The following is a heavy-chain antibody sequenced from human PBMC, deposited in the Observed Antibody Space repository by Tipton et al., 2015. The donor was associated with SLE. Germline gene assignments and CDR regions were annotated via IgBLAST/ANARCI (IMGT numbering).Heavy chain of an antibody. J-gene: IGHJ4*02. CDR3: ARELDMGPMVPGVVYDY. CDR1: GFTFSSYS. CDR2: INSRSYYI. D-gene: IGHD3-10*01. Sequence: SLRLSCAASGFTFSSYSLNWVRQAPGKGPEWVSSINSRSYYIKYADSVKGRFTISRDNAKESLYLHMTSLRVEDTALYYCARELDMGPMVPGVVYDYWGQGTLVTVSS. V-gene: IGHV3-21*01.